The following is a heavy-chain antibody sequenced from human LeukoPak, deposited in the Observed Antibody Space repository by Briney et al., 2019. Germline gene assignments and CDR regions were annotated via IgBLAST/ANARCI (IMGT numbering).Heavy chain of an antibody. CDR2: IWYDRSNQ. J-gene: IGHJ4*02. D-gene: IGHD4-17*01. CDR3: VKSGPDFGDLPSEYYFDF. Sequence: GGSLRLSGAASGFSFSSYAMHWVRQAPGKGLEWVAVIWYDRSNQYYADSVRGRFTISRDNSKNTLHLQMNSLRAEDTAAYYCVKSGPDFGDLPSEYYFDFWGQGTLVTVSS. V-gene: IGHV3-33*06. CDR1: GFSFSSYA.